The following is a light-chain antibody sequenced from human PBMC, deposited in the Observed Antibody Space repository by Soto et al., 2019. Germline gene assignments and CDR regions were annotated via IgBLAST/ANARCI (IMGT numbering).Light chain of an antibody. Sequence: EIVLTQSPATLSLSPGERATLSCRASESVDNYLAWYQQKPGQAPRLLIYDTSNRATGIPARFSGSGSGTDFTLTISSLEPDDFAVYYCQQRSSWPRFAFGPGTKVDIK. CDR1: ESVDNY. J-gene: IGKJ3*01. CDR2: DTS. V-gene: IGKV3-11*01. CDR3: QQRSSWPRFA.